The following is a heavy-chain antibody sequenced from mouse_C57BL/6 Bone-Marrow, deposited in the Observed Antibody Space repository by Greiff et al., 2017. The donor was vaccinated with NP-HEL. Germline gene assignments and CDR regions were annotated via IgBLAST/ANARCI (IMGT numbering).Heavy chain of an antibody. CDR2: ISDGGSYT. D-gene: IGHD1-1*01. Sequence: EVMLVESGGGLVKPGGSLKLSCAASGFTFSSYAMSWVRQTPGKRLEWVATISDGGSYTYYPDNVTGRFTISSDNAKNNLYLQMSHLKSEDTAMYYCARAYYYGSSDYWGQGTTLTVSS. CDR1: GFTFSSYA. V-gene: IGHV5-4*03. J-gene: IGHJ2*01. CDR3: ARAYYYGSSDY.